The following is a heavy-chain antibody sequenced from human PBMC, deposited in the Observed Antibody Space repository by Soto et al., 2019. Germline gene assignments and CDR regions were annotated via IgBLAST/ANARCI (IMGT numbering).Heavy chain of an antibody. V-gene: IGHV3-33*01. D-gene: IGHD2-21*02. CDR2: IWHDASHE. Sequence: QVQLVESGGGVVQPGTSLTLSCAASGFDFSNFVMHWVRPAPGKGLGCVAVIWHDASHEYYGDSVQGRFTISRDNSKHLLYLQMNSLRAEDTAVYYCAREGGDEWIDYYYYGMDVWGHGTTVTVSS. CDR3: AREGGDEWIDYYYYGMDV. J-gene: IGHJ6*02. CDR1: GFDFSNFV.